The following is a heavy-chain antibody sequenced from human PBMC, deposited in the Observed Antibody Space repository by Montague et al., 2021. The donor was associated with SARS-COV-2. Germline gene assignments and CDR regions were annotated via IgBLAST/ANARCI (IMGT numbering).Heavy chain of an antibody. CDR1: GFTFSSYA. Sequence: SLRLSCAASGFTFSSYAMHWVRQAPGKGLEWVAVISYDGSNKYYADSVKGRFTISRDNSKNTLYLQMNSQRAEDTAVYYCARDLGFYGMDVWGQGTTVTVSS. J-gene: IGHJ6*02. CDR3: ARDLGFYGMDV. CDR2: ISYDGSNK. V-gene: IGHV3-30*04.